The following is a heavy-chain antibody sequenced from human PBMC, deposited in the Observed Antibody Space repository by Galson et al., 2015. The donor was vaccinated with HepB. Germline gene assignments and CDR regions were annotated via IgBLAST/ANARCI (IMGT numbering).Heavy chain of an antibody. D-gene: IGHD3-22*01. CDR1: GFRFTNYR. CDR3: ARHSNYDGSGYAVY. Sequence: SGAEVKKPGESLKISCQGSGFRFTNYRIGWVRQMPGKGLEWMGIIYPGDSDTTYSPSFQGQVTISADKSISTAYLQWSSLKASDTAMYYCARHSNYDGSGYAVYWGQGTLVTVSS. J-gene: IGHJ4*02. CDR2: IYPGDSDT. V-gene: IGHV5-51*01.